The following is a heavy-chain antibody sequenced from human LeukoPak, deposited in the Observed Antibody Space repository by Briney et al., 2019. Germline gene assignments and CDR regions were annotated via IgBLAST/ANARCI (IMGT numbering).Heavy chain of an antibody. D-gene: IGHD1-26*01. Sequence: GGSLRLSCAASGFTFSSYSMNWVRQAPGRGLEWISYISDSSTAIYYADSVKGRFTISRDNDKNSLYLQMNSLRAEDTAVYYCAGDKIVGATYFDYWGQGTLVTVSS. CDR2: ISDSSTAI. CDR1: GFTFSSYS. V-gene: IGHV3-48*01. J-gene: IGHJ4*02. CDR3: AGDKIVGATYFDY.